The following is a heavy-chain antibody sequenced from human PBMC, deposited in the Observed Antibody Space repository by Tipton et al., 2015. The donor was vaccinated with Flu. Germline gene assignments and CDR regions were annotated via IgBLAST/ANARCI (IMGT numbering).Heavy chain of an antibody. CDR2: IDFSGST. Sequence: TLSLTCTVSGDSVSNSDYYWNWIRHEPGKGLEWIGHIDFSGSTHYNPSLKSRLTISIDTSKNQFSLRLNGVTGADTAVYYCAREGPYFYGMDVWGQGTTVTVSS. CDR3: AREGPYFYGMDV. V-gene: IGHV4-31*03. J-gene: IGHJ6*02. CDR1: GDSVSNSDYY.